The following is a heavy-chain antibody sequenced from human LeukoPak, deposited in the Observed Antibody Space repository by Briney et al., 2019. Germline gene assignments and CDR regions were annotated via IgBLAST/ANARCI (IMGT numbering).Heavy chain of an antibody. V-gene: IGHV4-59*01. D-gene: IGHD6-13*01. CDR1: GGSISSYY. J-gene: IGHJ3*02. CDR3: ARYVAAGFDAFDI. CDR2: IYYSGST. Sequence: SQSLSLTCTVSGGSISSYYWSWIRQPPGKGLAWIGYIYYSGSTNYNPSLKSQVTISVDTSKKQFSLKLSSVTAADTAVYYCARYVAAGFDAFDIWGQGTMVTVSS.